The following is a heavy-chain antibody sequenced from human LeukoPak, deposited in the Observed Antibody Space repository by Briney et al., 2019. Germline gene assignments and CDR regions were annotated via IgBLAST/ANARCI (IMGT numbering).Heavy chain of an antibody. CDR1: GFTLSSYA. J-gene: IGHJ4*02. CDR2: ISNDGNDK. Sequence: GRSLRLSCAASGFTLSSYAMHWVRQAAGKGLEWVAVISNDGNDKYHADSVKGRFTISRDNARNSLFLQMNSLRAEDTAIYYCARVPLSRCSSGDCFPTFDNWGQGTLVTVSS. CDR3: ARVPLSRCSSGDCFPTFDN. D-gene: IGHD2-21*02. V-gene: IGHV3-30-3*01.